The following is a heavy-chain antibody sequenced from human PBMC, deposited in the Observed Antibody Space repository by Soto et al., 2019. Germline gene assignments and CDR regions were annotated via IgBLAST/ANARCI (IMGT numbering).Heavy chain of an antibody. CDR1: GGSISSSSYY. D-gene: IGHD1-26*01. J-gene: IGHJ6*02. V-gene: IGHV4-39*01. CDR3: ASPSGGSYANYYYGMDV. Sequence: PSDTLSLTCTVSGGSISSSSYYWGWIRQPPGKGLEWIGSIYYSGSTYYNPSLKSRVTISVDTSKNQFSLKLSSVTAADTAVYYCASPSGGSYANYYYGMDVWGQGTTVTVSS. CDR2: IYYSGST.